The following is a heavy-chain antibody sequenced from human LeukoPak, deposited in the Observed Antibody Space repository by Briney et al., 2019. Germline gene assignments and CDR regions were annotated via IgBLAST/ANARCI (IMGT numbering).Heavy chain of an antibody. CDR2: IYYSGST. Sequence: SETLSLTCTVSGGSISSSSYYWGWIRQPPGKGLEWIGSIYYSGSTYYNPSLKSRVIISVDTSKNQFSLKLGSVTAADTAVYYCARQVGYSSGWYLIVSDWFDPWGQGTLVTVSS. V-gene: IGHV4-39*01. J-gene: IGHJ5*02. CDR1: GGSISSSSYY. D-gene: IGHD6-19*01. CDR3: ARQVGYSSGWYLIVSDWFDP.